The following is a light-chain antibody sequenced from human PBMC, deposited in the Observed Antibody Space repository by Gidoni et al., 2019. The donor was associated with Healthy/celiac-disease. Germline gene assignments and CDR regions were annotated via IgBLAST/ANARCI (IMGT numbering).Light chain of an antibody. CDR2: WAS. V-gene: IGKV4-1*01. Sequence: DIVMTQSPDSLAVSLGERSTINCKSSQSVLYSSNHKNYLAWYQQKPGQPPKLLIYWASTRESGVPDRFSGSGSGTDFTLTISSLQAEDVAVYYCQQYYSTRPTFGQGTKVEIK. CDR3: QQYYSTRPT. J-gene: IGKJ1*01. CDR1: QSVLYSSNHKNY.